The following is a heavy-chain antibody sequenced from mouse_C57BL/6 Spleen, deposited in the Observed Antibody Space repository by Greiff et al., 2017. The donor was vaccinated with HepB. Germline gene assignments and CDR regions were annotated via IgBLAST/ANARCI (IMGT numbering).Heavy chain of an antibody. V-gene: IGHV1-81*01. D-gene: IGHD1-1*01. CDR1: GYTFTSYG. Sequence: QVQLKQSGAELARPGASVKLSCKASGYTFTSYGISWVKQRTGQGLEWIGEIYPRSGNTYYNEKFKGKATLTADKSSSTAYMELRSLTSEDSAVYFCARSNYYGSRGYFDYWGQGTTLTVSS. CDR2: IYPRSGNT. CDR3: ARSNYYGSRGYFDY. J-gene: IGHJ2*01.